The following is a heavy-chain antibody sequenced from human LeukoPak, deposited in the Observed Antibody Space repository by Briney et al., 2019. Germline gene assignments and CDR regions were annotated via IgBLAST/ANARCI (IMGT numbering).Heavy chain of an antibody. CDR3: VRDRELTY. CDR2: IYNSGSST. J-gene: IGHJ4*02. V-gene: IGHV4-59*01. Sequence: SGTLSLTCTVSGGSISIYYWNWIRQPPGKGLEWIGYIYNSGSSTIYNPSLKSRVTISVDTSKNQFSLRLSSVTAADTAVYFCVRDRELTYWGQGTLVTVSS. D-gene: IGHD3-10*01. CDR1: GGSISIYY.